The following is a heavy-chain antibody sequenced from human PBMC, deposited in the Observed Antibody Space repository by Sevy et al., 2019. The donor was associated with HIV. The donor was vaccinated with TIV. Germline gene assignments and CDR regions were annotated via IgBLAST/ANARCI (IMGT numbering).Heavy chain of an antibody. J-gene: IGHJ4*02. V-gene: IGHV5-51*01. CDR1: GYSFTSHW. Sequence: GESLKISCQGSGYSFTSHWIGWVRHMPGKGLEWMGIIFPDDSDTRYSPSFQGQVTFSADKSISTAYLQWSSLKASDTAMYYWATSRSGYFDSSGYYIYWGQGTLVTVSS. D-gene: IGHD3-22*01. CDR2: IFPDDSDT. CDR3: ATSRSGYFDSSGYYIY.